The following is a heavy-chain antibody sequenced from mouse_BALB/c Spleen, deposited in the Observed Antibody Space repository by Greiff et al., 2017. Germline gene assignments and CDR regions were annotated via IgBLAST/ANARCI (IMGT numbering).Heavy chain of an antibody. V-gene: IGHV2-2*02. J-gene: IGHJ3*01. CDR1: GFSLTSYG. CDR2: IWSGGST. D-gene: IGHD2-14*01. Sequence: VHLVESGPGLVQPSQSLSITCTVSGFSLTSYGVHWVRQSPGKGLEWLGVIWSGGSTDYNAAFISRLSISKDNSKSQVFFKMNSLQANDTAIYYCARNKEVRRTWFAYWGQGTLVTVSA. CDR3: ARNKEVRRTWFAY.